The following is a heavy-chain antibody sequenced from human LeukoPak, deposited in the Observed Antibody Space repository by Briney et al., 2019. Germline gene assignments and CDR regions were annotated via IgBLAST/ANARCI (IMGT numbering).Heavy chain of an antibody. CDR3: AADRGSDDAFDI. CDR2: IVVGSGNT. J-gene: IGHJ3*02. Sequence: SVTVSCTASGFTFTNFPMQRVRQARGQRLEWIGWIVVGSGNTNYAQKFQERVTITRDMSTSTAYMELGSLRSEDTAVYYCAADRGSDDAFDIWGQGTVVTVSS. D-gene: IGHD6-25*01. CDR1: GFTFTNFP. V-gene: IGHV1-58*02.